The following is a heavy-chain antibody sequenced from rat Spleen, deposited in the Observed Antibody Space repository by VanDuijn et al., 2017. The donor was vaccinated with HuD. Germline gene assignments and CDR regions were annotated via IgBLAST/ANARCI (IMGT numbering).Heavy chain of an antibody. J-gene: IGHJ2*01. Sequence: QVQLKESGPGLVQPSQTLSLTCTVSGFSLTSYGVTWVRQPPGKGLEWIGEIWGGGSLHYSPALKSRLIISRDTSKSQVFLKMNSLQTEDTAMYFCARSIMYTTYDDWGQGVMVTVSS. CDR2: IWGGGSL. CDR1: GFSLTSYG. V-gene: IGHV2-16*01. D-gene: IGHD1-6*01. CDR3: ARSIMYTTYDD.